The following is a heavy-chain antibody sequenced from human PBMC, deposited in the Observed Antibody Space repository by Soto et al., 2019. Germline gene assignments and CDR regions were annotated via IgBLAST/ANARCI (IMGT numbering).Heavy chain of an antibody. Sequence: GGSLRLSCVASGFTFRSYAMCWVRQGPGKGLEWISTIIGSGASAYYADSVKGRFTISRDNSKNTLFLQMDSLSADDTAVYFCAKKGSPTGDHSNWYFDLWGRGTLVTVSS. J-gene: IGHJ2*01. V-gene: IGHV3-23*01. CDR2: IIGSGASA. CDR1: GFTFRSYA. CDR3: AKKGSPTGDHSNWYFDL. D-gene: IGHD7-27*01.